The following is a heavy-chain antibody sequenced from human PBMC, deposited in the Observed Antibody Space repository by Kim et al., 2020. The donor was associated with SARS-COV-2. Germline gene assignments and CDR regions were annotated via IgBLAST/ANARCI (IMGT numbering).Heavy chain of an antibody. CDR2: INPSGGST. CDR3: ARDYRPNCSSTSCYVVAYYYYGMDV. CDR1: GYTFTSYY. V-gene: IGHV1-46*01. Sequence: ASVKVSCKASGYTFTSYYMHWVRQAPGQGLEWMGIINPSGGSTSYAQKFQGRVTMTRDTSTSTVYMELSSLRSEDTAVYYCARDYRPNCSSTSCYVVAYYYYGMDVWGQGTTVTVSS. J-gene: IGHJ6*02. D-gene: IGHD2-2*01.